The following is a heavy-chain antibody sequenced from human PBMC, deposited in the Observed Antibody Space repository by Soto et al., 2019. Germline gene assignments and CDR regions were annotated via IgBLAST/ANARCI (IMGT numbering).Heavy chain of an antibody. CDR2: ISAYNGNT. D-gene: IGHD3-10*01. V-gene: IGHV1-18*01. CDR1: GYTFTSYG. Sequence: QVQLVQSGAEVKKPGASVKVSCKASGYTFTSYGISWVRQAPGQGLEWMGWISAYNGNTKYAQKLQGRVTMTTDTSTSTAYMEVRSLRSDDTAVYYCASDDYYGSGSYYNAFFSWGQGTLVTVSS. J-gene: IGHJ4*02. CDR3: ASDDYYGSGSYYNAFFS.